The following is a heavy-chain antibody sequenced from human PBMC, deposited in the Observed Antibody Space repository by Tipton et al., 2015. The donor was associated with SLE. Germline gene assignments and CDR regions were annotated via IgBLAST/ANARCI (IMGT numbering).Heavy chain of an antibody. CDR1: GYSISSGYY. J-gene: IGHJ3*02. V-gene: IGHV4-38-2*02. Sequence: TLSLTCTVSGYSISSGYYWGWIRQPPGKGLEWVGTIYHSGATFCNPSLESRVTISVDTSKNQFSLRLTSVTAADTAVYYCASLARYYGSASCYGFDIWGQGTMVTVSS. CDR3: ASLARYYGSASCYGFDI. CDR2: IYHSGAT. D-gene: IGHD2-2*01.